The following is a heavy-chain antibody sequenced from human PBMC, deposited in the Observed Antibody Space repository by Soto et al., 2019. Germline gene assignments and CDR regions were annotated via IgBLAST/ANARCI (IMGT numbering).Heavy chain of an antibody. D-gene: IGHD5-18*01. V-gene: IGHV3-30-3*01. CDR3: ARDRGYSYGFDY. Sequence: GSLRLSCEASGWKFSSNAMHWVRQAPGKGLEWVAVISYDGNNKYYADSVKGRFTVSRDNSENTLYLQMNSLRAEDTAVYYCARDRGYSYGFDYWGQGALVTVSS. J-gene: IGHJ4*02. CDR1: GWKFSSNA. CDR2: ISYDGNNK.